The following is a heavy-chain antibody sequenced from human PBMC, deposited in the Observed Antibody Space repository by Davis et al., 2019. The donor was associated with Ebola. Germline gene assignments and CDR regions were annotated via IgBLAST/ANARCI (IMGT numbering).Heavy chain of an antibody. D-gene: IGHD3-22*01. V-gene: IGHV4-39*01. Sequence: MPSETLSLTCTVSGGSISSSSYFWGWIRQPPGKGLEWIGSVFYSASTYYNPSLKSRVTISVDTSTNQFSLKLSSVTAADTAVYYCARHSVSYFYDSSGYGGKFYFDYWGQGTLVTVSS. J-gene: IGHJ4*02. CDR1: GGSISSSSYF. CDR2: VFYSAST. CDR3: ARHSVSYFYDSSGYGGKFYFDY.